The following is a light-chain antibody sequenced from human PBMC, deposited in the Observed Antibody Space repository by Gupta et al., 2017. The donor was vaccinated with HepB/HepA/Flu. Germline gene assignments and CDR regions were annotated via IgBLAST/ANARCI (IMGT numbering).Light chain of an antibody. Sequence: SYELTQPPSVSVSPGPTASITCSGDKSGDKYTQWYQQKPGQSPVLVIYEDEKRPSGIPERFSGFNSGNTATLTISGTQGMDEADYYCQAWDSKTVVFGGGTKLTVL. V-gene: IGLV3-1*01. CDR1: KSGDKY. CDR2: EDE. CDR3: QAWDSKTVV. J-gene: IGLJ2*01.